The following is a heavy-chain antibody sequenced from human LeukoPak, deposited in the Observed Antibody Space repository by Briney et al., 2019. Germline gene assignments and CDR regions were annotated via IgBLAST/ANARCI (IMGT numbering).Heavy chain of an antibody. CDR3: ARANSSSWYYFDY. D-gene: IGHD6-13*01. CDR2: INPNSGGT. V-gene: IGHV1-2*04. J-gene: IGHJ4*02. CDR1: GYTFTGYY. Sequence: ASVKVSCKASGYTFTGYYMHWVRQAPGQGLEWMGWINPNSGGTNYVQKFQGWVTMTRDTSISTAYMELSRLRSDDTAVYYCARANSSSWYYFDYWGQGTLVTVSS.